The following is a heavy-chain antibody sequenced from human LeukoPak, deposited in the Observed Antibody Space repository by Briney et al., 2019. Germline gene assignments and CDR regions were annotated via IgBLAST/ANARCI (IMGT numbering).Heavy chain of an antibody. D-gene: IGHD4-17*01. CDR3: AGPGENDYGDYGGVVY. CDR1: GFTFSSYS. CDR2: ISSSSSYI. V-gene: IGHV3-21*01. Sequence: GGSLRLSCAASGFTFSSYSMNWVRQAPGKGLEWVSSISSSSSYIYYADSVKGRFTISRDNAKNSLYLQMNSLRAEDTAVYYCAGPGENDYGDYGGVVYWGQGTLVTVSS. J-gene: IGHJ4*02.